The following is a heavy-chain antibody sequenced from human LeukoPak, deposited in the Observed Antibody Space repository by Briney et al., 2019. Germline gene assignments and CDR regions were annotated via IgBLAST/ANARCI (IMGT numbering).Heavy chain of an antibody. J-gene: IGHJ6*02. D-gene: IGHD3-3*02. CDR3: ARGLASPGSYYYYYYGMDV. CDR2: MNPNSGNT. V-gene: IGHV1-8*02. CDR1: GYTFTSYG. Sequence: ASVKVSCKASGYTFTSYGINWVRQATGQGLEWMGWMNPNSGNTGYAQKFQGRVTMTRNTSISTAYMELSSLRSEDTAVYYCARGLASPGSYYYYYYGMDVWGQGTTVTVSS.